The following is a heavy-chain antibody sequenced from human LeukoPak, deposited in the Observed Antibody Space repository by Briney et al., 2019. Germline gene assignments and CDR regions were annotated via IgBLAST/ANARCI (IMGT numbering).Heavy chain of an antibody. V-gene: IGHV4-34*01. D-gene: IGHD5-18*01. Sequence: SETLSLTCAVYGGSFSAYYWTWIREPPGKGLEWIGEINHSGSSNYNSSLRSRVTISVDTSYKQFSLGLGSVTAADTAVYYCAPRGDIEHSYVYGKWFDPWGQGTRVTVSS. J-gene: IGHJ5*02. CDR2: INHSGSS. CDR1: GGSFSAYY. CDR3: APRGDIEHSYVYGKWFDP.